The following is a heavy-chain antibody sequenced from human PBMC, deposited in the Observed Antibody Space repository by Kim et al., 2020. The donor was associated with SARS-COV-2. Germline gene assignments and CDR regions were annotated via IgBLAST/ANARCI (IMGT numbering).Heavy chain of an antibody. J-gene: IGHJ4*02. Sequence: ASVKVSCKASGYSFTTNFIQWVRQAPGQGLEWMAVINPSSGSATYAQKFQGRVTLTKDTSTRTVYMELSSLRSDDTALYYCARDPNSLGGADYWGQGTLVTVSS. V-gene: IGHV1-46*01. CDR3: ARDPNSLGGADY. D-gene: IGHD3-10*01. CDR1: GYSFTTNF. CDR2: INPSSGSA.